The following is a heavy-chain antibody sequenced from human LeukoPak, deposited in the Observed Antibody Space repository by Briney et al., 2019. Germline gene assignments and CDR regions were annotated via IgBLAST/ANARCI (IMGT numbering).Heavy chain of an antibody. J-gene: IGHJ4*02. V-gene: IGHV3-23*01. Sequence: PGGSLRLSCAASGFRFNSYGMTWVRLAPGKGLEWVSAISAGGDRTYYADAVKGRFTISRDNSKNTLYLQMNSLRVEDTAIYYCAKAPGPGNYYDTNGYYYFDYWGQGTLVTVSS. CDR1: GFRFNSYG. CDR2: ISAGGDRT. CDR3: AKAPGPGNYYDTNGYYYFDY. D-gene: IGHD3-22*01.